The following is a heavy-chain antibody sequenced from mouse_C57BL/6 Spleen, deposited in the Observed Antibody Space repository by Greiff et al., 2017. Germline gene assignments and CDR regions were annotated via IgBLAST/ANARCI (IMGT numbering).Heavy chain of an antibody. CDR1: GFNIKDYY. D-gene: IGHD2-10*01. CDR2: IDPEDGDT. Sequence: EVKLMESGAELVRPGASVKLSCTASGFNIKDYYMHWVKQRPEQGLEWIGRIDPEDGDTEYAPKFQGKATMTADTSSNTAYLQLSSLTSEDTAVYYCTSYYGNLYYFDYWGQGTTLTVSS. V-gene: IGHV14-1*01. J-gene: IGHJ2*01. CDR3: TSYYGNLYYFDY.